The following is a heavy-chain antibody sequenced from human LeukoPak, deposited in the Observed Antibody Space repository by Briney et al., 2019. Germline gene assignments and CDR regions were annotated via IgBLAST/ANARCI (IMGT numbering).Heavy chain of an antibody. Sequence: GGSLRLSCAASGFTFSNFAMMWVRQAPGTGLVWVSRINVDGSDTAYADAVKGRFTISRDNAKNTVFLQMNSLRAEDTAIYYCARTGSGASTTNYWGQGTLVTVS. CDR2: INVDGSDT. J-gene: IGHJ4*02. V-gene: IGHV3-74*01. CDR3: ARTGSGASTTNY. CDR1: GFTFSNFA. D-gene: IGHD2-15*01.